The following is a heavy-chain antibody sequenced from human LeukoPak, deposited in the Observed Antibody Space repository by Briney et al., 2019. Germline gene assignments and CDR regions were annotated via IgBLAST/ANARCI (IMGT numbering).Heavy chain of an antibody. CDR3: ARDLDVYYDSSGYSAYDY. V-gene: IGHV3-21*01. Sequence: SGGSLRLSCAASGFTISSYRMNWVRQAPGKGLEWVSSISSSSSYIYYADSVKGRFTISRDNAKNSLYLQMNSLRAEDTAVYYCARDLDVYYDSSGYSAYDYWGQGTLVTVSS. CDR2: ISSSSSYI. J-gene: IGHJ4*02. D-gene: IGHD3-22*01. CDR1: GFTISSYR.